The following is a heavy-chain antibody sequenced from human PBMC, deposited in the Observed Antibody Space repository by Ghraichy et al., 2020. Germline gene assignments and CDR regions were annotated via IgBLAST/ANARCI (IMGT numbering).Heavy chain of an antibody. Sequence: ASVKVSCKVCGSPFFSQGTTCQRLSPRQGLKRMGLITTKSGNTQYARKFQGRVTLTTDTSTSTAYMELRSLRSDDTAVYYCARGINWFDPWGQGTLVTVSS. CDR2: ITTKSGNT. J-gene: IGHJ5*02. CDR1: GSPFFSQG. CDR3: ARGINWFDP. V-gene: IGHV1-18*01.